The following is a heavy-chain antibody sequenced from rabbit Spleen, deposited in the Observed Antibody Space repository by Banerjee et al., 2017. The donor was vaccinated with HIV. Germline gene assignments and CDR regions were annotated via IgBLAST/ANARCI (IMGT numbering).Heavy chain of an antibody. CDR2: INGGSGNI. V-gene: IGHV1S45*01. J-gene: IGHJ4*01. CDR3: ARNMGL. CDR1: GFSFSSSYD. Sequence: QEQLEESGGGLVKPGASLTLTCTASGFSFSSSYDTWWVRQAPGKGLEWIAYINGGSGNIYYANWAKGRFSISKTSSTTVTLQMTSLTAADTATYFCARNMGLWGQGTLVTVS. D-gene: IGHD3-1*01.